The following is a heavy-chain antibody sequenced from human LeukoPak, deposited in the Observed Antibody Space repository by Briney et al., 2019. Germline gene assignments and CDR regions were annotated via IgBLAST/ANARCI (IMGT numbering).Heavy chain of an antibody. CDR2: IYYSGAT. V-gene: IGHV4-59*01. J-gene: IGHJ4*02. Sequence: SETLSLTCTVSGASISDYYWSWIRQPPGKGLEWIGYIYYSGATNYNPSLKSRVTISVDTSKNQFSLKLSSVTAADTAVCYCARDPAGDYGYWGQGTLVTVSS. CDR3: ARDPAGDYGY. CDR1: GASISDYY. D-gene: IGHD7-27*01.